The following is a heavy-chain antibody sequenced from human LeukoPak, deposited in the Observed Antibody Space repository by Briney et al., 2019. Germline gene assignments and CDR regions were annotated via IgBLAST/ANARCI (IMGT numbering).Heavy chain of an antibody. CDR3: ARESLQMRLPSDAFDI. Sequence: GASVKVSCKAPGYTFTGYYMHWVRQVPGQGLEWMGWINPNSGDTHYAQKFQGRVTTSRDTSISTAYMELNILRSADTAVYYCARESLQMRLPSDAFDIWGQGTVVTVSS. J-gene: IGHJ3*02. CDR1: GYTFTGYY. CDR2: INPNSGDT. V-gene: IGHV1-2*02. D-gene: IGHD3-16*01.